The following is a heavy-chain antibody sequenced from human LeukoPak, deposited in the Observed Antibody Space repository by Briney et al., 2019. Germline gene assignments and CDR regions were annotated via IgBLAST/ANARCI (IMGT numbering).Heavy chain of an antibody. CDR1: GFTFSSYA. D-gene: IGHD6-19*01. CDR3: AREIAVAGIGGGFDY. Sequence: PGGSLRLSCAASGFTFSSYAMSWVRQAPGKGLEWVSAISGSGGSTYYADSVKGRFTISRDNSKNTLYLQMNSLRAEDTAVYYCAREIAVAGIGGGFDYWGQGTLVTVSS. J-gene: IGHJ4*02. V-gene: IGHV3-23*01. CDR2: ISGSGGST.